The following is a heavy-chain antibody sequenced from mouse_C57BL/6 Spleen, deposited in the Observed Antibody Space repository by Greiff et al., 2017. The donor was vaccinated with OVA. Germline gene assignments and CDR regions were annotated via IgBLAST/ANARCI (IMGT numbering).Heavy chain of an antibody. CDR1: GYTFTDYY. CDR2: INPNNGGT. D-gene: IGHD1-1*01. CDR3: ARSSYGSSWGCAY. Sequence: EVQLQQSGPELVKPGASVKISCKASGYTFTDYYMNWVKQSHGKSLEWIGDINPNNGGTSYNQKFKGKATLTVDKSSSTAYMELRSLTSEDSAVYYCARSSYGSSWGCAYWGQGTLVTVSA. V-gene: IGHV1-26*01. J-gene: IGHJ3*01.